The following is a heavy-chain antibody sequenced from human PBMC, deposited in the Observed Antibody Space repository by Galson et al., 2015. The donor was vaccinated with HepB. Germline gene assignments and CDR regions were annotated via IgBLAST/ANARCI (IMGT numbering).Heavy chain of an antibody. CDR3: ARSVVPAAMYYYYGMDV. CDR2: IYPGDSDT. V-gene: IGHV5-51*01. J-gene: IGHJ6*02. D-gene: IGHD2-2*01. CDR1: GYSFTSYW. Sequence: QSGAEVKKPGESLKISCKGSGYSFTSYWIGWVRQMPGKGLEWMGIIYPGDSDTRYSPSFQGQVTISADKSISTAYLQWSSLKASDTAMYYCARSVVPAAMYYYYGMDVWGQGTTVTVSS.